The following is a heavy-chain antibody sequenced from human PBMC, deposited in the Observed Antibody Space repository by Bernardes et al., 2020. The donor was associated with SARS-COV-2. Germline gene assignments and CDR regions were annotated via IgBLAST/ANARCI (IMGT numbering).Heavy chain of an antibody. J-gene: IGHJ6*02. CDR1: GFTFSNYW. CDR3: ATGGDGKTAPGMDV. CDR2: INPDASST. Sequence: GGSLRLSCTASGFTFSNYWMHWGRQVPGKGLVWVSRINPDASSTDYADSVKGRFTISRDNARNTVYLQMNSLRIEDTGVFYCATGGDGKTAPGMDVWGQGTTVTVSS. V-gene: IGHV3-74*01. D-gene: IGHD3-16*01.